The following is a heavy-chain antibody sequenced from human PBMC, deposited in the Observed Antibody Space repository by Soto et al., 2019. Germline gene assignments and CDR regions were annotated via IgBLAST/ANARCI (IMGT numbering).Heavy chain of an antibody. V-gene: IGHV4-30-4*01. CDR2: IYYSGNT. Sequence: SQTQSLPYTVSGGYPSRDNYCSLIRQPPGKGLEWIGHIYYSGNTHYNPSLKSRLAISIDTSKNQFSMKLSSVTAADTAVYFCAREGGESSDGLYYFDSWGQGSLVTVSS. J-gene: IGHJ4*02. D-gene: IGHD3-16*01. CDR3: AREGGESSDGLYYFDS. CDR1: GGYPSRDNY.